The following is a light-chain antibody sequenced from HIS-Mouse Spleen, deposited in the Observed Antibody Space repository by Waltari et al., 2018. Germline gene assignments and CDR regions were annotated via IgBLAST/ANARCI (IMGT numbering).Light chain of an antibody. CDR3: QQYYSYPLT. V-gene: IGKV1-8*01. J-gene: IGKJ3*01. Sequence: AIRMTQSPSPFSASTGARVTITCRASQGISSYLAWYQQKPGKAPKLLIYAASTLQSGVPSRFSGSGSGTDFTLTISCLQSEDFATYYCQQYYSYPLTFGPGTKVDIK. CDR2: AAS. CDR1: QGISSY.